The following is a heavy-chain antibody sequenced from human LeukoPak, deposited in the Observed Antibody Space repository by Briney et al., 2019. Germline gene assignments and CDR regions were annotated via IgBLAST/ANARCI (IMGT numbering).Heavy chain of an antibody. CDR3: AKGSRIVVVPAALYYFDY. CDR1: GFTFRTYA. J-gene: IGHJ4*02. V-gene: IGHV3-23*01. Sequence: GGSLRLSCAASGFTFRTYAMTWVRQAPGQGLEWVSTISASGTYTYYADSVRGRFTISRDNSKNTLYLEMNSLRAEDTAVYYCAKGSRIVVVPAALYYFDYWGQGTLVTVSS. CDR2: ISASGTYT. D-gene: IGHD2-2*01.